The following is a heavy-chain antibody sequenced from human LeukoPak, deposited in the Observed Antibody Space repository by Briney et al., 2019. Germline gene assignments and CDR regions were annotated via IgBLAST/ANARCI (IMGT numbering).Heavy chain of an antibody. CDR3: ARGYDFSNGYFHYMDV. CDR2: IWYDGSDK. D-gene: IGHD3-3*01. Sequence: PGRSMSLACAAAGFTFSGYGMHWVRQAPGKRLEWVALIWYDGSDKQYADSVKGGFTVSRENPKNTVYLQMNSLRAEDSGLYYCARGYDFSNGYFHYMDVWGKGATVTVSS. V-gene: IGHV3-33*01. CDR1: GFTFSGYG. J-gene: IGHJ6*03.